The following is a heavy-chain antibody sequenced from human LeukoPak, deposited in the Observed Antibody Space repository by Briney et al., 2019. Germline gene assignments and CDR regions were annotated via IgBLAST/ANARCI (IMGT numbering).Heavy chain of an antibody. D-gene: IGHD1-26*01. CDR2: ISYDGSNK. CDR3: ARDLKLVEWEPPGI. J-gene: IGHJ4*02. V-gene: IGHV3-30-3*01. Sequence: GGSLRLSCAASGFTFSSYAKHWVRQAPGKGLEWVAVISYDGSNKYYADSVKGRFTISRDNSKNTLYLQMNSLRAEDTAVYYCARDLKLVEWEPPGIWGQGTLVTVSS. CDR1: GFTFSSYA.